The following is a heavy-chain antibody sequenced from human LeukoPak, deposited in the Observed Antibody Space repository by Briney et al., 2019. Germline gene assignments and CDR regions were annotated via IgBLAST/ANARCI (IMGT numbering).Heavy chain of an antibody. CDR1: GYTFTGYY. CDR3: ARTISYDFWSGYHSYYFDY. Sequence: ASVKVSCKASGYTFTGYYMHWVRQAPGQGLEWMRWINPNSGGTNYAQKFQGRVTMTRDTSISTAYMELSRLRSDDTAVYYCARTISYDFWSGYHSYYFDYWGQGTLVTVSS. CDR2: INPNSGGT. V-gene: IGHV1-2*02. D-gene: IGHD3-3*01. J-gene: IGHJ4*02.